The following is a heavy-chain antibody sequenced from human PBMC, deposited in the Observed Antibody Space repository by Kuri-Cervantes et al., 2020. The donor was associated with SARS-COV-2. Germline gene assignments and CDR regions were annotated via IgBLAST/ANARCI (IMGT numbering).Heavy chain of an antibody. V-gene: IGHV1-69*04. CDR2: IIPILGTA. CDR1: GGTFSSYA. Sequence: SVKVSCKASGGTFSSYAISWVRQAPGQGLEWMGRIIPILGTANYAQKFQGRVTITADKSTSTAYMELSSLRSEDTAVYYCARDKGGCSSGSFDYWGQGTLVTVSS. D-gene: IGHD6-19*01. CDR3: ARDKGGCSSGSFDY. J-gene: IGHJ4*02.